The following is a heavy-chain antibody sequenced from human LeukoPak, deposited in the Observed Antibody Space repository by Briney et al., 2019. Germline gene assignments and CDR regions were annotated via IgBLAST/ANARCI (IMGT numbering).Heavy chain of an antibody. D-gene: IGHD3-22*01. Sequence: ASVKVSCKASGYTFTAYYIHWVRQAPGQGLEWKGWFNPNSGGTNYAQEFQGRVTMTRDTSISTAYMELSRLRSDDTAVYYCARASYYYDSSGYPGYYFDYWGQGTLVTVSS. J-gene: IGHJ4*02. CDR3: ARASYYYDSSGYPGYYFDY. V-gene: IGHV1-2*02. CDR2: FNPNSGGT. CDR1: GYTFTAYY.